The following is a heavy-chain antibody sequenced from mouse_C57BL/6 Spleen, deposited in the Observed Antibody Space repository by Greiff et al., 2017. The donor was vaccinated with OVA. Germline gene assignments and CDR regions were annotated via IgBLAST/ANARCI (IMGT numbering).Heavy chain of an antibody. CDR1: GYTFTSYW. J-gene: IGHJ4*01. Sequence: LVESGAELAKPGASVKLSCKASGYTFTSYWMHWVKQRPGQGLEWIGYINPSSGYTKYNQKFKDKATLTADNSSGTAYMQLSSLTYEDSAVSYCARLDYYGSSLYYAIDYWGQGTSVTVSS. CDR2: INPSSGYT. V-gene: IGHV1-7*01. D-gene: IGHD1-1*01. CDR3: ARLDYYGSSLYYAIDY.